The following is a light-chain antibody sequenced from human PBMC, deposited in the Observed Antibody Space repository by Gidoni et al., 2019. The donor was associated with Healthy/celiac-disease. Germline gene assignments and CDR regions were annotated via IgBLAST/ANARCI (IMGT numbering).Light chain of an antibody. J-gene: IGKJ2*01. CDR1: QSVSSSY. V-gene: IGKV3-20*01. Sequence: EIVLTQSPGTLSLYPGERATLSCRASQSVSSSYLAWYQHKPGQAPRLLIYVASSRATGIPDRFSGSGSGTDFTLTISRLEPEDFAVYYCQQYGSSPYTFGQGTKLEIK. CDR3: QQYGSSPYT. CDR2: VAS.